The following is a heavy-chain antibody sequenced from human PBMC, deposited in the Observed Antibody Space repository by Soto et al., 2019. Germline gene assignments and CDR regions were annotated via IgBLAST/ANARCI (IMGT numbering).Heavy chain of an antibody. CDR1: GYSFTSYW. CDR3: AREYYDFWSGYQSDNWFDP. D-gene: IGHD3-3*01. CDR2: IDPSDSYT. Sequence: LKISCKGSGYSFTSYWISWVRQMPGKGLEWMGRIDPSDSYTNYSPFFQGHVTISADKSISTAYLQWSSLKASDTAMYYCAREYYDFWSGYQSDNWFDPWGQGTLVTVSS. J-gene: IGHJ5*02. V-gene: IGHV5-10-1*01.